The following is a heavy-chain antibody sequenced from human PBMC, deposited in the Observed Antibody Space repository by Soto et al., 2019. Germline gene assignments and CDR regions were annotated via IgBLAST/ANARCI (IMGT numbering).Heavy chain of an antibody. CDR2: IYYSGST. CDR3: ARHEDDSLYYDFWSGYRDSLDY. J-gene: IGHJ4*02. CDR1: GVSIISYY. D-gene: IGHD3-3*01. Sequence: SETLSLTCTVSGVSIISYYWSWILQPPGKGLEWIGYIYYSGSTNYNPSLKSRVTISVDTSKNQFSLKLSSVTAADTAVYYCARHEDDSLYYDFWSGYRDSLDYWGQGTLVTVSS. V-gene: IGHV4-59*08.